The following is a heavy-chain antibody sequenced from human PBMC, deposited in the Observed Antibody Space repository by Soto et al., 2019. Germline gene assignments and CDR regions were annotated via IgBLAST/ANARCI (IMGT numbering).Heavy chain of an antibody. V-gene: IGHV1-18*01. D-gene: IGHD2-21*02. CDR2: ISAYNGNT. CDR1: GYTFTSYG. CDR3: ARSYCGGDCYAKDFDY. J-gene: IGHJ4*02. Sequence: ASVKVSCKASGYTFTSYGISWVRQAPGQGLEWMGWISAYNGNTNYAQKLQGRVTMTTDTSTSTAYMELRSLRSDDTAVYYCARSYCGGDCYAKDFDYWGQGTLVTSPQ.